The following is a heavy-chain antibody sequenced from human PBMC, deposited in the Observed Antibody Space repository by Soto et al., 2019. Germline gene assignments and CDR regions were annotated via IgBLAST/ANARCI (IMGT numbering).Heavy chain of an antibody. V-gene: IGHV4-31*03. D-gene: IGHD1-26*01. CDR3: ARVSGSYVIDY. CDR1: GGSISSGGYY. CDR2: IYYSGST. Sequence: SETLSLTCTVSGGSISSGGYYWRWIRQHPGKGLEWIGYIYYSGSTYYNPSLKSRVTISVDTSKNQFSLKLSSVTAADTAVYYCARVSGSYVIDYWGQGTLVTVSS. J-gene: IGHJ4*02.